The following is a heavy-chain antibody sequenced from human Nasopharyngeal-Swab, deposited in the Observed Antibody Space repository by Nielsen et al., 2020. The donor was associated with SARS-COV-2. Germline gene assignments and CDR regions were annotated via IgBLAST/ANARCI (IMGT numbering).Heavy chain of an antibody. J-gene: IGHJ4*01. CDR2: VNAANGDT. D-gene: IGHD2-21*02. CDR3: ARGAGPSDWIIDY. V-gene: IGHV1-3*01. Sequence: ASVKVSCKASGYSFTRYALHWLRQAPGQRLEWLGWVNAANGDTKPSQNFQDRVTITRDTSAGIDYMDLRSLRSEDTALYYCARGAGPSDWIIDYWGQEPWSPSPQ. CDR1: GYSFTRYA.